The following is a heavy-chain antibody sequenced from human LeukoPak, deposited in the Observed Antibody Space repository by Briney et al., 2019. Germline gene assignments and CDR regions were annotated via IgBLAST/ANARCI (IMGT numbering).Heavy chain of an antibody. CDR2: INQDGSEK. J-gene: IGHJ4*02. CDR1: GFTFSSYW. V-gene: IGHV3-7*01. CDR3: ARGYSSSWYHFDY. Sequence: GGSLRLSCAASGFTFSSYWMSWVRQAPGKGLEWVANINQDGSEKYYVDSVKGRFTLSRGNAKNSLYLQMNSLRAEDTAVYYCARGYSSSWYHFDYWGQGTLVTVSS. D-gene: IGHD6-13*01.